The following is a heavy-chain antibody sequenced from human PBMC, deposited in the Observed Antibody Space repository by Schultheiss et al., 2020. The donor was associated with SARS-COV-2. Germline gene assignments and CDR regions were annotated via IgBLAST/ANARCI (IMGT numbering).Heavy chain of an antibody. D-gene: IGHD5-18*01. Sequence: GGSLRLSCAASGFTFDDYAMHWVRQAPGKGLEWVSGISWNSGSIGYADSVKGRFTISRDNAKNSLYLQMNSLRAEDTALYYCARIYGVMDTTDYWGQGTLVTVSS. CDR2: ISWNSGSI. CDR1: GFTFDDYA. V-gene: IGHV3-9*01. J-gene: IGHJ4*02. CDR3: ARIYGVMDTTDY.